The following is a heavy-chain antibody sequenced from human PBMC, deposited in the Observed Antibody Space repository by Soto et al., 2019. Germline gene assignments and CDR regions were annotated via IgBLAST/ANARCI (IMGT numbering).Heavy chain of an antibody. V-gene: IGHV3-7*01. CDR3: VSAYYYDSSGYSPGGY. J-gene: IGHJ4*02. Sequence: GGSLRLSCAASGLTFSSYWMSWVRQAPGKGLEWVANIKQDGSQKYYVDSVKGRFTISRDNAKNSLYLQMNSLRVEDTAVYYCVSAYYYDSSGYSPGGYWGKGTLVTVSS. CDR2: IKQDGSQK. D-gene: IGHD3-22*01. CDR1: GLTFSSYW.